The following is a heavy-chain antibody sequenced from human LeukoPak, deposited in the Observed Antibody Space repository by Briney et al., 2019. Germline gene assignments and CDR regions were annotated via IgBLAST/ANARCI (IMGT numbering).Heavy chain of an antibody. V-gene: IGHV3-53*01. D-gene: IGHD2-15*01. CDR1: GFTVSSNY. J-gene: IGHJ4*02. CDR2: IYSGGST. CDR3: AKGSGSSCYSTCDY. Sequence: PGGSLRLSCAASGFTVSSNYMSWGRQAPGKGLEWVSVIYSGGSTYYADSVKGRLTISRDNSKNTLYLQMNSLRAADTAVYYCAKGSGSSCYSTCDYWGQGILVTVSS.